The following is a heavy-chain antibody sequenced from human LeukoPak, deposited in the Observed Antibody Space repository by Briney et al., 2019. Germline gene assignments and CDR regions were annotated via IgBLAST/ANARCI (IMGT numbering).Heavy chain of an antibody. D-gene: IGHD3-3*01. V-gene: IGHV1-2*02. CDR2: INPNSGGT. Sequence: ASMKVSCKASGYTFTGYYMHWVRQAPEQGLEWMGWINPNSGGTNYAQKFQGRVTMTRDTSISTAYMELSSLRSEDTAVYYCARVGVRFLEWLYYWGQGTLVTVSS. CDR1: GYTFTGYY. CDR3: ARVGVRFLEWLYY. J-gene: IGHJ4*02.